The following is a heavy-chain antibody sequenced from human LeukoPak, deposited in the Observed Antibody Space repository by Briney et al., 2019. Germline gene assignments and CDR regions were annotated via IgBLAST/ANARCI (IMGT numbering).Heavy chain of an antibody. D-gene: IGHD5-12*01. CDR3: ARDGQEYSGYEYNWFDP. CDR2: ISYDGSNK. J-gene: IGHJ5*02. CDR1: GFTFSSYA. Sequence: PGRSLRLSCAASGFTFSSYAMHWVRQAPGKGLEWVAVISYDGSNKYYADSVKGRFTISRDNSKNTLYLQMNSLRAADTAVYYCARDGQEYSGYEYNWFDPWGQGTLVTVSS. V-gene: IGHV3-30*01.